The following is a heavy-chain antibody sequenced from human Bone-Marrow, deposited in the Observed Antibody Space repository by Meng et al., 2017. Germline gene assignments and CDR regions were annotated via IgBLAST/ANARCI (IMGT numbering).Heavy chain of an antibody. J-gene: IGHJ4*02. CDR3: ARVTMREVIPGVRVELIDY. V-gene: IGHV4-34*01. CDR2: IYHGGST. CDR1: GGTFSDYY. Sequence: QVQLQQWGAGLLKPSETLSLTCAVYGGTFSDYYWSWIRQPPGKGLEWIGYIYHGGSTYYTPSLKSRVTISFDRSKNQFSLKLNSVTAADTAVYYCARVTMREVIPGVRVELIDYWGQGTLVTVSS. D-gene: IGHD3-3*01.